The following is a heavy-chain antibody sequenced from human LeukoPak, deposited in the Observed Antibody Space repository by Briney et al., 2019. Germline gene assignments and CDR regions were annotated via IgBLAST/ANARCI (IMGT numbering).Heavy chain of an antibody. CDR1: GDSISYESYY. V-gene: IGHV4-30-2*01. CDR2: IYRGRT. J-gene: IGHJ4*02. Sequence: SETLSLTCAVSGDSISYESYYWNWIRQAPGKGPEWIGNIYRGRTRLNPSLTSRVAISVDTSKNQLSLKLNYVTAADTAVYYCARHVRYDFPFFDYWGQGALVTVSS. D-gene: IGHD3-3*01. CDR3: ARHVRYDFPFFDY.